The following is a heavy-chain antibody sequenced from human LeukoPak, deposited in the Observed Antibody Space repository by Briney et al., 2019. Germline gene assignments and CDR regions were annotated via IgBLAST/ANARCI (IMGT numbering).Heavy chain of an antibody. CDR1: GFTFSSYE. D-gene: IGHD2-21*02. CDR2: ISRSGATV. Sequence: PGGSLRLSCVASGFTFSSYEMNWVRQAPGKGLEWISYISRSGATVNDADSVKGRFTISRDDAKQSLYLQMNSLRAEDTAVYYCARSVVTNYFDYWGQGSLVTVSS. V-gene: IGHV3-48*03. J-gene: IGHJ4*02. CDR3: ARSVVTNYFDY.